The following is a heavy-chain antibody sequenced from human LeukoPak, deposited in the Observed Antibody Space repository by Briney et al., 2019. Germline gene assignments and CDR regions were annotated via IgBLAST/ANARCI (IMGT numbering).Heavy chain of an antibody. V-gene: IGHV4-59*08. Sequence: PSETLSLTCTVSGGSIISYYWSWIRQPPGKGLEWIGYIYYSGSTNYNPSLKSRVTISVDTSKNQFSLKLSSVTAADTAVYYCARRRYSSSFHYYYMDVWGKGTPVTVSS. D-gene: IGHD6-6*01. CDR2: IYYSGST. CDR3: ARRRYSSSFHYYYMDV. CDR1: GGSIISYY. J-gene: IGHJ6*03.